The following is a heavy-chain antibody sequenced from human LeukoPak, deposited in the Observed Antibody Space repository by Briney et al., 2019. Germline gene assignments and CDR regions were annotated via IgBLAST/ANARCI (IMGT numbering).Heavy chain of an antibody. Sequence: GGSLRLSCSASGFTFSNYWMSWVRQAPGKGLEWVANIKQDESEKFYVDSVKGRFTISRDNAKSSLYLQMNSLRAEDTAVYYCARALDSSSSRYQAFEEWGQGTLVTVSS. J-gene: IGHJ4*02. V-gene: IGHV3-7*01. D-gene: IGHD2-2*01. CDR3: ARALDSSSSRYQAFEE. CDR2: IKQDESEK. CDR1: GFTFSNYW.